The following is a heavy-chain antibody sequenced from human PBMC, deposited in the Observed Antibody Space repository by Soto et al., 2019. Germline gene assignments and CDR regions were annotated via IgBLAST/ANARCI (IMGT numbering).Heavy chain of an antibody. CDR2: INAGTGDT. Sequence: QVQLVQSGAEVKKPGASVTVSCEASGYTFSNYAIHWVRQAPGQRLEWMAWINAGTGDTKYSQNFQGRVTITRDTSASTAYMDLIILRSEDTAVYYCARAPRSSGYYHYAMDVWGQVTTVTVS. V-gene: IGHV1-3*01. CDR1: GYTFSNYA. J-gene: IGHJ6*02. D-gene: IGHD3-9*01. CDR3: ARAPRSSGYYHYAMDV.